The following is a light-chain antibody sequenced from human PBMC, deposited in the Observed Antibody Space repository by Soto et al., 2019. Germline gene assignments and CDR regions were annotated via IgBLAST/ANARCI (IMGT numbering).Light chain of an antibody. V-gene: IGKV3-20*01. J-gene: IGKJ1*01. CDR3: QQYGSSPS. CDR2: DAS. Sequence: EIVLTQSPATLSLSPGERATLSCRASQSVSNYLAWYQQKPGQAPRLLIYDASNRATGIPDRFSGSGSGTDFTLTISRLDPEDFAVYYCQQYGSSPSFGQGTKVDI. CDR1: QSVSNY.